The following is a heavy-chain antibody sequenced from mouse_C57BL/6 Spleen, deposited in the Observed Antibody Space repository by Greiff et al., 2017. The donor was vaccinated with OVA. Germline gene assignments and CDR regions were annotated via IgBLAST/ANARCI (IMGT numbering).Heavy chain of an antibody. D-gene: IGHD2-3*01. J-gene: IGHJ4*01. Sequence: VQLKQSGPELVKPGASVKIPCKASGYTFTDYNMDWVKQSHGKSLEWIGGITPKNGGTNYNQKFKGKATLTVDKSSSTAYLELRSLTSEDTTVYYCAREGRDDDYYAMGYWGQGTSVTVSS. CDR2: ITPKNGGT. V-gene: IGHV1-18*01. CDR3: AREGRDDDYYAMGY. CDR1: GYTFTDYN.